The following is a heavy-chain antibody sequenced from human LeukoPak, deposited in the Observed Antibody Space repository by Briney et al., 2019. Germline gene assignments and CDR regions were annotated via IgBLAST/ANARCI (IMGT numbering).Heavy chain of an antibody. CDR1: GFSLSSNY. Sequence: GGSLRLSCEASGFSLSSNYMNWVRQAPGMGLEWVSVLYSGGSTYYADSVKDRFIISRDNTKNTLYLQMNSLRAEDTAVYYRARGAYDSSGIFDCWGQGTLVTVSS. D-gene: IGHD3-22*01. J-gene: IGHJ4*02. CDR3: ARGAYDSSGIFDC. V-gene: IGHV3-66*01. CDR2: LYSGGST.